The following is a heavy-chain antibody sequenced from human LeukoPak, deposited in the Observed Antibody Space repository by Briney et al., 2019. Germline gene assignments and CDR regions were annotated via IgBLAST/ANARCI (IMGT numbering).Heavy chain of an antibody. CDR1: GGSISSGGYY. CDR2: IYYSGST. Sequence: PSETLSLTCTVSGGSISSGGYYWSWIRQHPGKGLEWIGYIYYSGSTYYNPSLKSRVTISVDTSKNQFSLKLSSVTAADTAVYYCVRDYFCSGGTCDDCFDPWGQGTLVTVSS. V-gene: IGHV4-31*03. CDR3: VRDYFCSGGTCDDCFDP. D-gene: IGHD2-15*01. J-gene: IGHJ5*02.